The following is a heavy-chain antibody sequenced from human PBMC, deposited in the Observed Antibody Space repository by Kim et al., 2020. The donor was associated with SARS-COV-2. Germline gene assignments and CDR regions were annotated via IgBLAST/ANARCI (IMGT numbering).Heavy chain of an antibody. D-gene: IGHD5-18*01. CDR1: GGAFNTYV. Sequence: SVKVSCKSSGGAFNTYVITWVRQAPGRGLEWMGRIVPVLNKANYAQTFQGRVTITADKFTNTAYMELNSLRSDDTAVYYCARRDVSSAVDQRFFYYFGMDVWGQGTTITVSS. V-gene: IGHV1-69*04. CDR2: IVPVLNKA. J-gene: IGHJ6*02. CDR3: ARRDVSSAVDQRFFYYFGMDV.